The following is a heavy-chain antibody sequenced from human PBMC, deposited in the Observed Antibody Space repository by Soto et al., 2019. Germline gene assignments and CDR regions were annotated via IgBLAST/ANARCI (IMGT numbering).Heavy chain of an antibody. Sequence: PSETLSLTCAVSGASISGGGNSWNWIRQPPGKGLEWIGYVHHTGSTNYNPSLKSRVTISVDTSKNQFSLKLSSVTAADTAVYYCARERGYSSSSPWGYYYYGMDVWGQGTTVTVSS. CDR3: ARERGYSSSSPWGYYYYGMDV. CDR2: VHHTGST. J-gene: IGHJ6*02. V-gene: IGHV4-30-2*01. D-gene: IGHD6-6*01. CDR1: GASISGGGNS.